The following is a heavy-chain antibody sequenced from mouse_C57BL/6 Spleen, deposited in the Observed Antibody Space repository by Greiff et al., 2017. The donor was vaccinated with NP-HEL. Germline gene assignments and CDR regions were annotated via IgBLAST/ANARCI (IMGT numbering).Heavy chain of an antibody. J-gene: IGHJ1*03. D-gene: IGHD2-2*01. V-gene: IGHV1-7*01. CDR2: INPSSGYT. CDR1: GYTFTSYW. Sequence: QVQLKQSGAELAKPGASVKLSCKASGYTFTSYWMHWVKQRPGQGLEWIGYINPSSGYTKYNQKFKDKATLTADKSSSTAYMQLSSLTYEDSAVYYCARSVYGYEGYFDVWGTGTTVTVSS. CDR3: ARSVYGYEGYFDV.